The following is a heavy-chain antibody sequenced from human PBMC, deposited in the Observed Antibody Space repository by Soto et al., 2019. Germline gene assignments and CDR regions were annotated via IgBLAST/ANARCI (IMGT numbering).Heavy chain of an antibody. D-gene: IGHD7-27*01. CDR3: ARDPKTSGGQNWAFNYFDS. J-gene: IGHJ4*02. V-gene: IGHV3-30-3*01. CDR1: GFSFSISP. CDR2: ISYDGTNK. Sequence: QVQLVESGGGVGQPGRSLSRSCAASGFSFSISPMHWVRQAPGKGPEWVALISYDGTNKFYADSVKGRFTISRDNTKSTLYLQVDSLRPEDAAVYYCARDPKTSGGQNWAFNYFDSWGQGTLVTVSS.